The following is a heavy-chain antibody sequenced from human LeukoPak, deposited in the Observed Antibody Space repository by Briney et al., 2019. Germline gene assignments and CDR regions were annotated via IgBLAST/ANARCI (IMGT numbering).Heavy chain of an antibody. CDR2: INPRSGGT. CDR1: GYTFTDNY. V-gene: IGHV1-2*02. CDR3: GRVAYCGSGCYYYFDY. J-gene: IGHJ4*02. D-gene: IGHD2-21*02. Sequence: GASVKVSCKASGYTFTDNYIHWVRQAPGQGLEWMGWINPRSGGTSYGQKFQGRVTVTRDTSISTAYMELSSPTSDDTAVYYCGRVAYCGSGCYYYFDYWGQGTLVTVSS.